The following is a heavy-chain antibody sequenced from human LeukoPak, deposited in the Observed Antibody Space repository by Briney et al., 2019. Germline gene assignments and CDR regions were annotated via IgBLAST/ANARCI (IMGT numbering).Heavy chain of an antibody. J-gene: IGHJ4*02. Sequence: ASVKVSCKASGYTFTGYYMHWVRQAPGQGLEWMGWINPNSGGTNYAQKFQGRVTMTRDTSISTAYMELRSLRSDDTAVYYCATRGMATSESGYWGQGTLVTVSS. V-gene: IGHV1-2*02. CDR3: ATRGMATSESGY. D-gene: IGHD5-24*01. CDR2: INPNSGGT. CDR1: GYTFTGYY.